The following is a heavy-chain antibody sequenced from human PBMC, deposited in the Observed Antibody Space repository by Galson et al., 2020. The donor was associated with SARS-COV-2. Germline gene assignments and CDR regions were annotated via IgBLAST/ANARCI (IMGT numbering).Heavy chain of an antibody. D-gene: IGHD2-15*01. V-gene: IGHV3-30*03. CDR3: ARGIDVIEDSLDY. J-gene: IGHJ4*02. CDR2: ISYDGSNK. CDR1: GFTFSSYG. Sequence: GESLKISCAASGFTFSSYGMHWVRQAPGKGLEWVAVISYDGSNKYYADSVKGRFTISRDNSKNTLYLQMNSLRAEDTAVYYCARGIDVIEDSLDYWGKVTLVTVSS.